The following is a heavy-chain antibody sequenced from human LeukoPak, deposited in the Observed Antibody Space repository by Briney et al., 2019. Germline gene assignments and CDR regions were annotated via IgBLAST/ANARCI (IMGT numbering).Heavy chain of an antibody. J-gene: IGHJ4*02. D-gene: IGHD5-12*01. Sequence: GGSLRLSCAASGFTFSDYYMSWIRQAPGKGLEWVSYISSSSSYIYYADSVKGRFTISRDNAKNSLYLQMNSLRAEDTAVYYCAREGYSGYYFDYWGQGTLVTVSS. CDR2: ISSSSSYI. CDR1: GFTFSDYY. V-gene: IGHV3-11*06. CDR3: AREGYSGYYFDY.